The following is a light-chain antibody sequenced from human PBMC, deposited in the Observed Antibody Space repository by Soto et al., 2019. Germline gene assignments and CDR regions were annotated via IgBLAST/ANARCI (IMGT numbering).Light chain of an antibody. Sequence: EIQMTQSPSALSASVGDRVTITCRASQRISTYLNCYQQKPGKAPELMIFAASILQSGVPSRYSGSESETDFTLTINTLQPEDFTTYYSPQSYSTPPAFGGRAKVDTK. V-gene: IGKV1-39*01. CDR3: PQSYSTPPA. CDR1: QRISTY. CDR2: AAS. J-gene: IGKJ4*01.